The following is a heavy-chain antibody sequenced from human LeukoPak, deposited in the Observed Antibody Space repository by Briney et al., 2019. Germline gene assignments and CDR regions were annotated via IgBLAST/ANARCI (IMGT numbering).Heavy chain of an antibody. Sequence: GASVKVSCKTSGYTFIDYFIHWVRQAPGQGLEWMGRLNPNNGDTYYAQDFQGRVTMTRETSISTAYMELSRLTSDDTAVYYCASDLSATSNWEFDYWGQGTLVTVSS. CDR3: ASDLSATSNWEFDY. J-gene: IGHJ4*02. CDR2: LNPNNGDT. V-gene: IGHV1-2*06. CDR1: GYTFIDYF. D-gene: IGHD7-27*01.